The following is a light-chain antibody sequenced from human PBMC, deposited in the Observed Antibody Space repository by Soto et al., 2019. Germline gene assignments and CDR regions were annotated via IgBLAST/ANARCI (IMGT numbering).Light chain of an antibody. J-gene: IGLJ2*01. V-gene: IGLV2-11*01. CDR3: CSYAGSYVV. Sequence: QSALTQPRSVSGSPGQSVTISCTGTSSDVGGYNDVSWYQQHPGKAPKLMIYDVTKRPSGVPDRFSGSQSGNTASMAISGLQAEDEADFYCCSYAGSYVVFGRGTKVTVL. CDR2: DVT. CDR1: SSDVGGYND.